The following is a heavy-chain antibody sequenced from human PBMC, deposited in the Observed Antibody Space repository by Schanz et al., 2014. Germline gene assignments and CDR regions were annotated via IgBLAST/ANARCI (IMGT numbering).Heavy chain of an antibody. D-gene: IGHD3-10*01. CDR1: GFTFSSHC. J-gene: IGHJ5*02. CDR2: INSVGSNT. Sequence: EVQLLESGGGLVQPGGSLRLSCAASGFTFSSHCMHWVRQDPGKGLVWVARINSVGSNTDYADSVTGRFTISRDNAKNTLYLQMNSLRAEDTAVYYCARPALWFGDNCFDPWGQGTLVTVSS. V-gene: IGHV3-74*01. CDR3: ARPALWFGDNCFDP.